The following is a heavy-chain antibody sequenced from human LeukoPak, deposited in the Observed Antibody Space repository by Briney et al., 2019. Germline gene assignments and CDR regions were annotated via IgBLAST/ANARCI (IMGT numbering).Heavy chain of an antibody. J-gene: IGHJ6*03. V-gene: IGHV1-8*01. Sequence: GASVKVSCKASGYTFTSYDINWVRQAAGQGLEWMGWMNPNSGNTGYAQKCQGRVTMTRNTSISTAYMELSSLRSEDTAVYYCARGYTVLRYFDWPTNYYYYYYMDVWGKGTTVTISS. CDR1: GYTFTSYD. CDR3: ARGYTVLRYFDWPTNYYYYYYMDV. CDR2: MNPNSGNT. D-gene: IGHD3-9*01.